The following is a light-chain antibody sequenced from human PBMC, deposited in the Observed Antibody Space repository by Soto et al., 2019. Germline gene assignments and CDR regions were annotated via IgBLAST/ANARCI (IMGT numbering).Light chain of an antibody. Sequence: IQMTQSPSSLSASVGDRVTITCRASQGIRNDLDWFQQKPGKAPKLLIYAASNLQSGVRARFSGSGSGTDFTLTINSLQPEDFATYYCLQKYFYPCTFGPGTKVDIK. V-gene: IGKV1-6*01. J-gene: IGKJ3*01. CDR1: QGIRND. CDR3: LQKYFYPCT. CDR2: AAS.